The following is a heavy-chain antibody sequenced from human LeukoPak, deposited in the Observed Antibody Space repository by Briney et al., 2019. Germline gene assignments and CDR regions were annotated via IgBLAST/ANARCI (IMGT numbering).Heavy chain of an antibody. CDR2: ISYDGSNK. V-gene: IGHV3-30*14. Sequence: PGGSLRLSCAASGFTFSGYAMHWVRQAPGKGLEWVAVISYDGSNKYYADSVKGRFTISRDNSKNTLYLQMNSLRAEDTAVYYCARVESIAAPYYYYGMDVWGQGTTVTVSS. CDR3: ARVESIAAPYYYYGMDV. D-gene: IGHD6-6*01. J-gene: IGHJ6*02. CDR1: GFTFSGYA.